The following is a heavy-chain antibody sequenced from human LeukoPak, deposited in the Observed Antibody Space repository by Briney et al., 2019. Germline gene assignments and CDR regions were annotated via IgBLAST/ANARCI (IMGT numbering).Heavy chain of an antibody. J-gene: IGHJ6*03. Sequence: ASVKVSCKASGYTFTGYYMHWVRQAPGQGLEWMGWISAYNGNTNYAQKLQGRVTMTTDTSTSTAYMELRSLRSDDTAVYYCARVAEQQLDANYYYYYYMDVWGKGTTVTISS. CDR1: GYTFTGYY. D-gene: IGHD6-13*01. CDR2: ISAYNGNT. V-gene: IGHV1-18*04. CDR3: ARVAEQQLDANYYYYYYMDV.